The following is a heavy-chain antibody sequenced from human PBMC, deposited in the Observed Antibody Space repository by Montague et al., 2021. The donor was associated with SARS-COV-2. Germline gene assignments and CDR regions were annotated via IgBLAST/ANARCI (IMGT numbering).Heavy chain of an antibody. J-gene: IGHJ3*02. V-gene: IGHV3-23*01. CDR3: ASYGVKSPGAFDI. D-gene: IGHD4-17*01. Sequence: SLRLSCAASKFTFNTYAMTWVRQAPGKGLEWVSCIGSGGNTFFADSVQGRFTISRDFSTNTVFLQMNRLRADGTAMYFCASYGVKSPGAFDIWGQGTLVTVSS. CDR2: IGSGGNT. CDR1: KFTFNTYA.